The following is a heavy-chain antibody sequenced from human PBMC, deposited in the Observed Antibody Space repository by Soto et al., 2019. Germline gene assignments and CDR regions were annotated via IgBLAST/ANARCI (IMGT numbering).Heavy chain of an antibody. CDR1: GFTFSSYA. J-gene: IGHJ4*02. CDR2: ISGSGGST. CDR3: AKDLSSSPQYYFDY. Sequence: GRSLRVSCAASGFTFSSYAMSWVRQSPGKGLEWVSAISGSGGSTYYADSVKGRFTISRDNSKNTLYLQMNSLRAEDTAVYYCAKDLSSSPQYYFDYWGQGTLVTVSS. D-gene: IGHD6-6*01. V-gene: IGHV3-23*01.